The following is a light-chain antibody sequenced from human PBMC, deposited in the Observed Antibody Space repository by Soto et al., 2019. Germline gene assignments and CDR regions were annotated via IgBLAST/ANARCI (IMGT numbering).Light chain of an antibody. V-gene: IGKV3-11*01. CDR1: QSVNNY. Sequence: IVLTQSPATLSLSPGERATLSCRASQSVNNYLAWYQQKPGQAPRLLIYDASNRATVIPARFSGSGSGTDFTLTISSLEPEDFAVYYCHQRSDWPLTFGGGTKVEIK. CDR3: HQRSDWPLT. CDR2: DAS. J-gene: IGKJ4*01.